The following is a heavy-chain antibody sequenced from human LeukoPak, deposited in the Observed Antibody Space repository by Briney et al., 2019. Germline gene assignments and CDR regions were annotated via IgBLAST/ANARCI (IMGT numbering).Heavy chain of an antibody. CDR3: AGRTGFIIKD. CDR1: GFTFSSYW. V-gene: IGHV3-7*03. Sequence: PGGSLRLSCAASGFTFSSYWMSWVRQAPGKGLEWVANIKQDGSEKNYVDSVKGRFTISRDNAKNSLYLQMNNLRVEDTAMYYCAGRTGFIIKDWGQGTLVTVSS. CDR2: IKQDGSEK. D-gene: IGHD3-9*01. J-gene: IGHJ4*02.